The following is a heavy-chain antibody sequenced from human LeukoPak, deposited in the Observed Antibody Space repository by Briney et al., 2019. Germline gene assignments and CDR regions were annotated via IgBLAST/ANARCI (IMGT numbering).Heavy chain of an antibody. V-gene: IGHV3-74*03. CDR1: GFTFSSYW. CDR3: AALDHGHDY. CDR2: INSDGSST. J-gene: IGHJ4*02. Sequence: GGSLRLSCVASGFTFSSYWMHWVRQAPGKGLVWVSRINSDGSSTKCADSVKGRFTISRDNAKNTLYLQMNSLRAEDTAVYYCAALDHGHDYWGQGTLVTVFS.